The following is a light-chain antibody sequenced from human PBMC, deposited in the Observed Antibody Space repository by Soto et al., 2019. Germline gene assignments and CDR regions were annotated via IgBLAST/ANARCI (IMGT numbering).Light chain of an antibody. CDR3: CSYADNYSYV. V-gene: IGLV2-11*01. Sequence: QSALAPPRSVSGSPGQSVTISCTGTSSDVGAYNYVSWYQQHPGKAPKLMTYDVSKRPSGVPDRFSGSKSGNTASLTISGLQAEDEADYYGCSYADNYSYVFGTGTKVTVL. CDR1: SSDVGAYNY. CDR2: DVS. J-gene: IGLJ1*01.